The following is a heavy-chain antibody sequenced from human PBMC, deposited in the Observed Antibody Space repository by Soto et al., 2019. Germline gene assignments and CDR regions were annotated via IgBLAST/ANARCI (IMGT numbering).Heavy chain of an antibody. CDR3: ARDRQQLENYDAFDI. J-gene: IGHJ3*02. V-gene: IGHV1-69*01. D-gene: IGHD6-13*01. CDR2: IIPIFGTA. Sequence: QVQLVQSGAEVKNPWSSVKVSCKASGGTFSSYAISWVRQAPGQGLEWMGWIIPIFGTANYAQKFQCRVTSTADESTSTAYMELSSLRSEDTAVYYCARDRQQLENYDAFDIWGQGTMVTVSS. CDR1: GGTFSSYA.